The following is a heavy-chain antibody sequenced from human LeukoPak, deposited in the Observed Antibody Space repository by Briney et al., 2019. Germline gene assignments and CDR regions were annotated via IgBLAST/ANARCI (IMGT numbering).Heavy chain of an antibody. CDR2: IWPDGNKK. V-gene: IGHV3-33*01. CDR3: VVVLVPAAVWQFDV. Sequence: PGGSLRLSCVASGYPFSQHGIHWVRQAPGTGLEWVAIIWPDGNKKLYADSVKGRFIVSKDNSENTVSLQMNGLRAEDTAVYYCVVVLVPAAVWQFDVWGRGTLVTVSS. J-gene: IGHJ2*01. CDR1: GYPFSQHG. D-gene: IGHD2-2*01.